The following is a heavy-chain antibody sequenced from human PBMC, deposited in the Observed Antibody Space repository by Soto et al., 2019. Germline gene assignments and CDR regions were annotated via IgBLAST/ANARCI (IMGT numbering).Heavy chain of an antibody. Sequence: SVKVSCKASGGTFSSYAISWVRQAPGQGLEWMGGIIPIFGTANYAQKFQGRVTITADESTSTAYMELSSLRSEDPAVYYCARDKGDTLTGYEAPYSGRDVWGQGTTVPVSS. V-gene: IGHV1-69*13. J-gene: IGHJ6*02. CDR2: IIPIFGTA. CDR1: GGTFSSYA. CDR3: ARDKGDTLTGYEAPYSGRDV. D-gene: IGHD3-9*01.